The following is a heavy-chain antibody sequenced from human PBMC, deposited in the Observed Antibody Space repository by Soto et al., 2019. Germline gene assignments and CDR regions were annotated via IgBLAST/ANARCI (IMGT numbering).Heavy chain of an antibody. D-gene: IGHD3-16*01. CDR2: IYWDDDK. CDR3: AHIPNYYQYDWFDP. V-gene: IGHV2-5*02. J-gene: IGHJ5*02. CDR1: GFSLTTRGVG. Sequence: QITLKESGPTLMKPTQTLTLTCTFSGFSLTTRGVGVGWIRQPPGKALECLALIYWDDDKRYSPSLQSRLSITKDTSKNQVVLTMTNVDPVDTATYYCAHIPNYYQYDWFDPRGQGTLVSVSS.